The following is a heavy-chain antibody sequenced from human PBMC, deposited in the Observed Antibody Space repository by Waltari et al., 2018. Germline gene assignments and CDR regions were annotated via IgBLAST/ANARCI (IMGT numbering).Heavy chain of an antibody. CDR2: ISSDGSGK. J-gene: IGHJ5*02. D-gene: IGHD1-26*01. CDR1: GYPFNNYG. V-gene: IGHV3-30*18. CDR3: AKAGGIYNYPLDP. Sequence: QVEESGGGVVQPGGSLRLSCVASGYPFNNYGMHWVRQAPGKGVDWLAVISSDGSGKYYADSVKGRFTMSRDNSKNMVYLQMNSLRPEDTAVYYCAKAGGIYNYPLDPWGQGTLVTVSS.